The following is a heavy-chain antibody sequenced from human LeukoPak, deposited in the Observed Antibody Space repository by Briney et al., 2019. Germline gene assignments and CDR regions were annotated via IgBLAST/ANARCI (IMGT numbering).Heavy chain of an antibody. CDR2: VYYGGST. J-gene: IGHJ6*02. D-gene: IGHD4-11*01. CDR1: GGSISSSEYY. V-gene: IGHV4-39*01. CDR3: ARCNYPDYYYYGMDV. Sequence: SETLSLTCTVSGGSISSSEYYWGWIRQPPGKGLEWIGNVYYGGSTYYSPSLKSRVTISVDTSKSQFSLRLSSVTAADTAVYYCARCNYPDYYYYGMDVWGQGTTVTVSS.